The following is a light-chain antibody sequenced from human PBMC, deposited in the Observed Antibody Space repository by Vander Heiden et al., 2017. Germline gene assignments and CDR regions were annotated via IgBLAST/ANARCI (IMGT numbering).Light chain of an antibody. CDR2: WAS. J-gene: IGKJ2*02. V-gene: IGKV4-1*01. Sequence: DIVMPQSPDSLAVSLGERATINCKSSQSVLYSSNNKNYLAWYQQKPGQPPKLLFYWASTRESGVPDRFSGSGSGTDFTLTISSLQAEDVAVYYCQQYYNTPRSTFGQGTKLEIK. CDR3: QQYYNTPRST. CDR1: QSVLYSSNNKNY.